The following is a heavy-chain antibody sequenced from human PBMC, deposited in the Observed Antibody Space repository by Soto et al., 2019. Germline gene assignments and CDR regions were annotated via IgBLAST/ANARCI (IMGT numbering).Heavy chain of an antibody. V-gene: IGHV3-23*01. J-gene: IGHJ3*02. D-gene: IGHD1-26*01. CDR1: GFTFSSYA. CDR2: ISGSGGST. Sequence: GGSLRLSCAASGFTFSSYAMSWVRQAPGKGLEWVSAISGSGGSTYYADSVKGRFTISRDNSKNTLYLQMISPRAEDTAVYYCANLFFLEEWELLGLGAFYIWGQGTMVTVSS. CDR3: ANLFFLEEWELLGLGAFYI.